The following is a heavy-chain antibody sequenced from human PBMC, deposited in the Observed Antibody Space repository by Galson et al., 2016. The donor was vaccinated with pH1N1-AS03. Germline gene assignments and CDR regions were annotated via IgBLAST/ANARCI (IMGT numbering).Heavy chain of an antibody. Sequence: SLRLSCAASGFTVSNSYLSWVRQAPGKGLEWVSIIYNDDTTYYADSLKGRFTLARDNSKNTLYLQMNSLRAEDTAGYYCARWSRGGNFAPLDPWGQGTLVTVSS. CDR2: IYNDDTT. CDR3: ARWSRGGNFAPLDP. D-gene: IGHD4-23*01. CDR1: GFTVSNSY. V-gene: IGHV3-53*01. J-gene: IGHJ5*02.